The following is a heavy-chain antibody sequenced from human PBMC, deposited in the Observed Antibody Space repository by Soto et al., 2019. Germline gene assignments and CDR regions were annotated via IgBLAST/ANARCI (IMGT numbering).Heavy chain of an antibody. CDR1: GFTFSSYS. V-gene: IGHV3-48*02. Sequence: GGSLRLSCAASGFTFSSYSMNWVRQAPGKGLEWVSYISSSSSTIYYADSVKGRFTISRDNAKNSLYLQMNSLRDEDTAVYYCARGLEGYFDWLLYGYGIDYWGQGTLVTVSS. CDR2: ISSSSSTI. J-gene: IGHJ4*02. D-gene: IGHD3-9*01. CDR3: ARGLEGYFDWLLYGYGIDY.